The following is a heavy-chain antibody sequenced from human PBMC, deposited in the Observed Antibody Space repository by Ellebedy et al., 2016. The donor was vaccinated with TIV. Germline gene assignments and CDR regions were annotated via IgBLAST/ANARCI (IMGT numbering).Heavy chain of an antibody. V-gene: IGHV4-34*01. CDR1: GGSFTAYY. CDR2: INHSGSA. J-gene: IGHJ4*02. Sequence: MPSETLSLTCAVSGGSFTAYYWSWIRQPPGKGLEWIGEINHSGSANYNPSLKSRVTMSVDTSKNQLSLSLTSVTAADTAVYYCTRGPWGSFRTGASWDRRGYFDFWGQGTLVTVSS. CDR3: TRGPWGSFRTGASWDRRGYFDF. D-gene: IGHD3-16*01.